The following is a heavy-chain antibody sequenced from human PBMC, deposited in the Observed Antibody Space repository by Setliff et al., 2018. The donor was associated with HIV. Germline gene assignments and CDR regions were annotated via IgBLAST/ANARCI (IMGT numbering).Heavy chain of an antibody. V-gene: IGHV7-4-1*02. Sequence: GASVKVSCKASGYTFTSYTMNWVRQAPGQGLQWMGWINPTTGNPTYARGFTGRFVFSWDTSVSTACLQISSLQAEDTAVYYCARSRLFFGVVTFDYWGQGTLVTVSS. CDR1: GYTFTSYT. D-gene: IGHD3-3*01. CDR2: INPTTGNP. J-gene: IGHJ4*02. CDR3: ARSRLFFGVVTFDY.